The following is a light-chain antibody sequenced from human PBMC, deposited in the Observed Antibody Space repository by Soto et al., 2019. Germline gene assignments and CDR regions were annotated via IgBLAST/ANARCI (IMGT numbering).Light chain of an antibody. CDR1: SSDVGGYNY. CDR3: CSYAGSGTSGYV. Sequence: QSALTQPPSASGSPGQSVTISCTGTSSDVGGYNYVSWYQQHPGKAPKLMIYEGTKRPSGVSNRFSGSKSGNTASLTIAGLQAEDEADYYCCSYAGSGTSGYVFGSGTKLTVL. CDR2: EGT. V-gene: IGLV2-23*01. J-gene: IGLJ1*01.